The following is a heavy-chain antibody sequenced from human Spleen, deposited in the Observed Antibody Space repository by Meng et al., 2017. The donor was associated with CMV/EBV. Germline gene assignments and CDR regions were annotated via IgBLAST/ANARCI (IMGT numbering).Heavy chain of an antibody. J-gene: IGHJ5*02. D-gene: IGHD2-2*01. Sequence: GSISSAGYYWNWIRQHPGKGLEWIGSIYYSGSTYYNPSLKSRLSISVDASKNQFSLHLSSVTAADTAVYYCARGGAVVPAADNWFDPWSQGSLVTVSS. V-gene: IGHV4-31*02. CDR2: IYYSGST. CDR3: ARGGAVVPAADNWFDP. CDR1: GSISSAGYY.